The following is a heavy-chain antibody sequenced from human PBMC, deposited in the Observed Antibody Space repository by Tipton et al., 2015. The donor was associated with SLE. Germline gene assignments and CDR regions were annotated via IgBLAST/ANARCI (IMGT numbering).Heavy chain of an antibody. J-gene: IGHJ3*02. CDR1: GGSISSGGYY. CDR3: ARDTAHYGSGDGAFDI. CDR2: IYYSGST. D-gene: IGHD3-10*01. Sequence: TLSLTCTVSGGSISSGGYYWSWIRQHPGKGLEWIGYIYYSGSTYYNPSLKSRVTISVDTSKSQFSLKLSSVTAADTAVYYCARDTAHYGSGDGAFDIWGQGTMVTVSS. V-gene: IGHV4-31*03.